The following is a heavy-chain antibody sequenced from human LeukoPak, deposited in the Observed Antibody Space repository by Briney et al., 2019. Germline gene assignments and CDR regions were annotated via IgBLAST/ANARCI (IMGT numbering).Heavy chain of an antibody. CDR3: AWGGSTHTHFDY. J-gene: IGHJ4*02. V-gene: IGHV4-39*07. CDR2: IYYSGST. Sequence: SETLSLTCTVSGGSISSSSYYWGWIRQPPGKGLEWTGSIYYSGSTNYNPSLKSRVTISVDTSKNQFSLKLSSVTAADTAVYYCAWGGSTHTHFDYWGQGTLVTVSS. D-gene: IGHD3-16*01. CDR1: GGSISSSSYY.